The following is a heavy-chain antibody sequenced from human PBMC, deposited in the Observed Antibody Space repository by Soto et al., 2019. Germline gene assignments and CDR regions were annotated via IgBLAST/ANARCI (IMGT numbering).Heavy chain of an antibody. CDR1: GGSFSGYY. CDR3: ARGRRFGGRGMDV. CDR2: INHSGST. J-gene: IGHJ6*02. D-gene: IGHD3-10*01. V-gene: IGHV4-34*01. Sequence: SETLSLTCAVYGGSFSGYYWSWIRQPPGKGLEWIGEINHSGSTNYNPSLKSRVTISVDTSKNQFSLKLSSVTAADTAVYYCARGRRFGGRGMDVWGQGTTVTGLL.